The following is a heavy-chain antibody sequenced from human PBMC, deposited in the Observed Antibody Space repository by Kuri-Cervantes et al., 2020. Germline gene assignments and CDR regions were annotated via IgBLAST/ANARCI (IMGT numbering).Heavy chain of an antibody. D-gene: IGHD3-22*01. V-gene: IGHV1-8*02. Sequence: ASVKVSCKASGYTFTSYSISWVRQATGQGLEWMGWMNPNSGNTGYAQKFQGRVTVTRNTSISTAYMEQSSLRSEDTAVYYCAREFPLHSSGYSRWGQGTLVTVSS. CDR2: MNPNSGNT. CDR3: AREFPLHSSGYSR. J-gene: IGHJ4*02. CDR1: GYTFTSYS.